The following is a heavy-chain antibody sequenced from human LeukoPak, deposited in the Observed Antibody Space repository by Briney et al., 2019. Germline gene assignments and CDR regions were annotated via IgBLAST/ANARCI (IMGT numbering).Heavy chain of an antibody. D-gene: IGHD3-22*01. Sequence: GGSLRLSCAASGFTVSGNYMSWVRQAPGKGLEWVSIIYSGGSTYYADSVKGRFTISRDDSKNTLYLQMNSLRAEDTALYYCAKDDSGGYFPDFWGRGTLVTVSS. V-gene: IGHV3-53*01. J-gene: IGHJ4*02. CDR1: GFTVSGNY. CDR2: IYSGGST. CDR3: AKDDSGGYFPDF.